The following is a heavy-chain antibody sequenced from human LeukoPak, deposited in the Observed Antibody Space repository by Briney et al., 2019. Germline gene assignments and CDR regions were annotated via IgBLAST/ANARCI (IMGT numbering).Heavy chain of an antibody. CDR3: VVGSRSYYIFDY. D-gene: IGHD3-10*01. CDR2: ISGSGGST. Sequence: PGGSLRLSCAASGFTFSSYAMSWVRPAPGKGLEWVSAISGSGGSTYYADSVKGRFTISRDNSKNTLYLQMNSLRAEDTAVYYCVVGSRSYYIFDYWGQGTLVTVSS. CDR1: GFTFSSYA. V-gene: IGHV3-23*01. J-gene: IGHJ4*02.